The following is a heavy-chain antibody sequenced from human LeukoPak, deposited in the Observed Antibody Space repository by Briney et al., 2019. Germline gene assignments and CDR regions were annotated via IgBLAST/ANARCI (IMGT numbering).Heavy chain of an antibody. Sequence: GGSLRLSCAASGFTFSSYEMNWVRQAPGKGLEWVSYISSSGSTIYYADSVKGRFTISRDNAKNSLYLQMNSLRAEDTAVYYCARELGSGFDAFDIWGQGTMVTVSS. CDR2: ISSSGSTI. D-gene: IGHD3-22*01. CDR1: GFTFSSYE. J-gene: IGHJ3*02. V-gene: IGHV3-48*03. CDR3: ARELGSGFDAFDI.